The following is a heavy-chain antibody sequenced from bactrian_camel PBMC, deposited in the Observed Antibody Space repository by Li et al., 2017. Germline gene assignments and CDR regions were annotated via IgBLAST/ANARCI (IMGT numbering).Heavy chain of an antibody. CDR2: IDSDGRI. V-gene: IGHV3S55*01. D-gene: IGHD4*01. CDR1: GWTYAKYG. J-gene: IGHJ4*01. Sequence: HVQLVESGGGSVQAGGSLGLSCTLTGWTYAKYGLGWFRQAPEKEREGLAAIDSDGRISYADSVKGRFTISKDNAKNTLYLQMNSLKPEDTGMYYCAAGSICRSDYDPAAYPYWGQGTQVTVS. CDR3: AAGSICRSDYDPAAYPY.